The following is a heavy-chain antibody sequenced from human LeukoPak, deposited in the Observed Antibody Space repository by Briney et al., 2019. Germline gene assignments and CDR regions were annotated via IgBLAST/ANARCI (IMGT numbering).Heavy chain of an antibody. Sequence: ASVKVSCKTSGYTFTNYAINWVRQAPGQGLEFMGWLNTGTGSPTYAQDFTGRFVFSLDTSVSTAYLQISTLKPDDTAVYYCASMGADSFDYWGQGTLVTVSS. V-gene: IGHV7-4-1*02. D-gene: IGHD3-16*01. CDR3: ASMGADSFDY. J-gene: IGHJ4*02. CDR1: GYTFTNYA. CDR2: LNTGTGSP.